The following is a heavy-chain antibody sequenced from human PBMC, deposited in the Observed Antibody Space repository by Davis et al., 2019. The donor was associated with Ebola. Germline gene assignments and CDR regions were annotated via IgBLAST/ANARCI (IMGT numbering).Heavy chain of an antibody. CDR3: ASPEYSSSSVDY. V-gene: IGHV3-11*01. CDR1: GFTFSDYY. D-gene: IGHD6-6*01. Sequence: GESLKISCAASGFTFSDYYMSWVRQAPGKGLEWVSYISSSGSIIYYADSVKGRFTISRDNAKNSLYLQMNSLRAEDTAVYYCASPEYSSSSVDYWGQGTLVTVSS. CDR2: ISSSGSII. J-gene: IGHJ4*02.